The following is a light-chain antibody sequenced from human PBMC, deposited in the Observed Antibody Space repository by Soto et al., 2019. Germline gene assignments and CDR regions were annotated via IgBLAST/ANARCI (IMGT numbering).Light chain of an antibody. CDR2: WAS. V-gene: IGKV4-1*01. CDR1: QSLLYSSINKNY. J-gene: IGKJ2*01. CDR3: QHNYTTNT. Sequence: DIVMTQSPDSLAVSLGERATINCKSSQSLLYSSINKNYLAWYQQKPGQPPKLLIYWASTRQSGVPDRFTGSGSGTDFTLTISSLQAEDVAVYYCQHNYTTNTSGHGNKLEIK.